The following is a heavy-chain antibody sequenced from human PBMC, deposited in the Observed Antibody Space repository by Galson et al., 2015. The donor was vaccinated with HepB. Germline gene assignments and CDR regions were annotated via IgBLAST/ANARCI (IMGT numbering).Heavy chain of an antibody. J-gene: IGHJ4*02. CDR1: GYTFTGYY. V-gene: IGHV1-2*02. CDR3: AREWKGYYGSGSKDY. D-gene: IGHD3-10*01. CDR2: INPNSGGT. Sequence: SVKVSCKASGYTFTGYYMHWVRQAPGQGLEWMGWINPNSGGTNYAQKFQGRVTMTRDTSISTAYMELSRLRSDDTAVYYCAREWKGYYGSGSKDYWGQGTLVTVSS.